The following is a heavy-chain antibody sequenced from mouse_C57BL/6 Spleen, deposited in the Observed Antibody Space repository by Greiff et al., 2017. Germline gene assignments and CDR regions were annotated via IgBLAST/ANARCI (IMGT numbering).Heavy chain of an antibody. Sequence: VQRVESGPELVKPGASVKISCKASGYAFSSSWMNWVKQRPGKGLEWIGRIYPGDGDTNYNGKFKGKATLTADKSSSTAYMQLSSLTSEDSAVYFCARITTVVENLDYWGQGTSVTVSS. D-gene: IGHD1-1*01. V-gene: IGHV1-82*01. J-gene: IGHJ4*01. CDR3: ARITTVVENLDY. CDR2: IYPGDGDT. CDR1: GYAFSSSW.